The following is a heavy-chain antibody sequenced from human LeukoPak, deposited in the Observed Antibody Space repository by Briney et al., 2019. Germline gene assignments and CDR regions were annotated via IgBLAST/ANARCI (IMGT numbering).Heavy chain of an antibody. D-gene: IGHD4-23*01. Sequence: ASVTVSCKPSGYSENFYGITWVRQVAGQGLEWMGWISAQHGQTEYAPNSQDRVTMTTDTSTSTAYMELRSLRSDDTAVYYCARDSDYGGGSNYYYYYYMDVWGKGTTVTISS. CDR2: ISAQHGQT. V-gene: IGHV1-18*01. J-gene: IGHJ6*03. CDR1: GYSENFYG. CDR3: ARDSDYGGGSNYYYYYYMDV.